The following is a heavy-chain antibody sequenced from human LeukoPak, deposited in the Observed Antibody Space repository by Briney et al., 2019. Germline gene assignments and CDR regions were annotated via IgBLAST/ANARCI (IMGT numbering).Heavy chain of an antibody. CDR2: ISAYNGNT. D-gene: IGHD1-26*01. CDR3: ARGERYSGENNWFDP. CDR1: GYTFTSYG. V-gene: IGHV1-18*01. J-gene: IGHJ5*02. Sequence: GASVKVSCKASGYTFTSYGISWVRQAPGQGREWRGWISAYNGNTNYAQKLQGRVTMTTDTSTSTAYMELRSLRSDDTAVYYCARGERYSGENNWFDPWGQGTLVTVSS.